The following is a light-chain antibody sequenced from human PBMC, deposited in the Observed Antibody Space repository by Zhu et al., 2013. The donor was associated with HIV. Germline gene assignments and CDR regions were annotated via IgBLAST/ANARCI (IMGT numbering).Light chain of an antibody. V-gene: IGLV2-14*01. CDR2: DVS. J-gene: IGLJ1*01. CDR1: SSDLGTYNY. Sequence: QSALTQPASVSASPGQSITISCTGTSSDLGTYNYVSWYQQYPGKAPKLMIYDVSNRPSGVSNRFSGSKSGNTASLTISGLRAEDEADYYCVSYTGSSTYVFGSGTQVTVL. CDR3: VSYTGSSTYV.